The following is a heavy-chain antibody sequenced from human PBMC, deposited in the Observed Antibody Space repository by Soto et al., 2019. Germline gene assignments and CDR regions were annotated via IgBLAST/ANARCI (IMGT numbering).Heavy chain of an antibody. CDR3: ASGARDLGDRRRASCSSAGWFDP. J-gene: IGHJ5*02. Sequence: QLQLQESGPGLVKPSETLSLTCTVSGGSISSSSYYWGWIRQPPGKGLEWIGSIYYSGSTYYNPSLKSRVTISEETPKNQFPLKLRSVTAADTAVYYCASGARDLGDRRRASCSSAGWFDPWGEATLVIVSS. CDR1: GGSISSSSYY. V-gene: IGHV4-39*01. CDR2: IYYSGST. D-gene: IGHD2-15*01.